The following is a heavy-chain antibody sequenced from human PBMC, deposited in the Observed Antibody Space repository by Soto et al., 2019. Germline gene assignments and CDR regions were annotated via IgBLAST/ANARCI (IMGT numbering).Heavy chain of an antibody. CDR1: GFSFSSTD. D-gene: IGHD3-10*01. J-gene: IGHJ5*02. Sequence: EFQVLESGGGWVQPGGSLRLSCAASGFSFSSTDMSWVRQAPGKGLEWVSTILDTGTTVFYADSVKGRFTVSRDNSHNTLSVQMTNLRADDTAVYYCVKNSGWFNTWGQRTLVAVSS. CDR2: ILDTGTTV. V-gene: IGHV3-23*01. CDR3: VKNSGWFNT.